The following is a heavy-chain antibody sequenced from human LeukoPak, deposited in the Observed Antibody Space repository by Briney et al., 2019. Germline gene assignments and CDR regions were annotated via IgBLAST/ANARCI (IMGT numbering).Heavy chain of an antibody. J-gene: IGHJ6*02. V-gene: IGHV3-21*01. D-gene: IGHD4-11*01. CDR3: ARAGTTVTEGPRYYYYGMDV. CDR2: ISSSSSYI. Sequence: GGSLRLSCAASEFTFSSYSMNWVRQAPGKGLEWVSSISSSSSYIYYADSVKGRFTISRDNAKNSLYLQINSLRAEDTAVYYCARAGTTVTEGPRYYYYGMDVWGQGTTVTVSS. CDR1: EFTFSSYS.